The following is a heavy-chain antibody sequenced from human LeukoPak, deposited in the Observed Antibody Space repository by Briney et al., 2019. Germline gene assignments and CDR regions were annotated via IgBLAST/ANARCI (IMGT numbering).Heavy chain of an antibody. CDR3: ARVTGSGSYYKRLDY. Sequence: GASVKVSCKASGYTFTSYGISWVRQAPGQGLEWMGWISAYNGNTNYAQKLQGRVTMTIDTSTSTAYMELRSLRSDDTAVYYCARVTGSGSYYKRLDYWGQGTLVTVSS. D-gene: IGHD3-10*01. J-gene: IGHJ4*02. CDR2: ISAYNGNT. V-gene: IGHV1-18*01. CDR1: GYTFTSYG.